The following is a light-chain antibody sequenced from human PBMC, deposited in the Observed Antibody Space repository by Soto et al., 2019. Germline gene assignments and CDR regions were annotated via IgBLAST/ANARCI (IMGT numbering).Light chain of an antibody. V-gene: IGLV1-44*01. CDR1: SSNIASNT. CDR3: AAWDDSLNGVV. J-gene: IGLJ2*01. CDR2: TDN. Sequence: QSVLTQPPSASGTPGQRVTISCSGSSSNIASNTVNWYQQLPGTAPKVLIYTDNQRPSGVPDRFSGSKSGTSASLAISGLQSEDEAGYYCAAWDDSLNGVVFGGGTKLTVL.